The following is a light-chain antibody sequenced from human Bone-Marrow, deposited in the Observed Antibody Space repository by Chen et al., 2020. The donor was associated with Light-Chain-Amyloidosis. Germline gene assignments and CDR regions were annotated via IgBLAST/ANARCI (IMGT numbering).Light chain of an antibody. Sequence: DIQMTQSPSPLSASVGDRVTITCRASQSISSYLNWYQQNPGKAPKLLIYAASSLQSGVPSRFSGSGSGTDFTLTISSLQPEDFATYYCQQSYSTLFTFGQGTKLEIK. V-gene: IGKV1-39*01. CDR2: AAS. J-gene: IGKJ2*01. CDR3: QQSYSTLFT. CDR1: QSISSY.